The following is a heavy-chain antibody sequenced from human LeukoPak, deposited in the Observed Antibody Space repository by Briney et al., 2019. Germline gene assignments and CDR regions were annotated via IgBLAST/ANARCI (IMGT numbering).Heavy chain of an antibody. CDR2: ISVYNGNT. CDR1: GYTFTSYG. D-gene: IGHD1-14*01. Sequence: ASVKVSCNASGYTFTSYGISWVREAPGQGLEWMGWISVYNGNTKYAQNLQGRVTMTTDTSTSTAYMELRSLRSDDTAVYYCARDRDTEGSVYWGQGTLVTVSS. J-gene: IGHJ4*02. CDR3: ARDRDTEGSVY. V-gene: IGHV1-18*01.